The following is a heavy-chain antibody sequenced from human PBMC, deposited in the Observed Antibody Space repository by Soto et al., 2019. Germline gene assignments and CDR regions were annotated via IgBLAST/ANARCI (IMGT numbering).Heavy chain of an antibody. J-gene: IGHJ4*02. D-gene: IGHD6-19*01. Sequence: GGSLRLSCAASGFTFSSYAMSWVRQAPGKGLEWVSAISGSGGSTYYADSVKGRFTISRDNSKNTLYLQMNSLRAEDTAVYYCAKGGRGSYSSGWFFDYWGQGTLVTVSS. CDR1: GFTFSSYA. CDR3: AKGGRGSYSSGWFFDY. V-gene: IGHV3-23*01. CDR2: ISGSGGST.